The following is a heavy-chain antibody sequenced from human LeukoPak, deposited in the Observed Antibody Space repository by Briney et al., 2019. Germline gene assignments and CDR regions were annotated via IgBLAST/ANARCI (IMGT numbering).Heavy chain of an antibody. CDR1: GYSFTNSW. D-gene: IGHD3-9*01. J-gene: IGHJ2*01. CDR2: IYPGNSDI. Sequence: GESLKISCKGSGYSFTNSWIGWVRQMPGKGLEWMGIIYPGNSDIRYSPSFQGQVTISADKSISTAFLQWSSLKASDTAIYYCARHTSYSFDWYFDIWGRGTLVTVSP. CDR3: ARHTSYSFDWYFDI. V-gene: IGHV5-51*01.